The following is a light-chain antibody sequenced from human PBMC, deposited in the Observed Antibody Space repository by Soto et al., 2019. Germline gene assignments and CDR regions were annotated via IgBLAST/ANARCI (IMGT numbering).Light chain of an antibody. Sequence: QSALTQPPSASGSPGQSVTFSCTGTSSDVGGYDSVSWYQQHPGKVPKLMIYEVSKRPSGVPDRFSGSKSGNTASLTVSGLQADDEAEYYCSSYAGSNTVVFGGGTKVTVL. J-gene: IGLJ2*01. CDR2: EVS. CDR1: SSDVGGYDS. CDR3: SSYAGSNTVV. V-gene: IGLV2-8*01.